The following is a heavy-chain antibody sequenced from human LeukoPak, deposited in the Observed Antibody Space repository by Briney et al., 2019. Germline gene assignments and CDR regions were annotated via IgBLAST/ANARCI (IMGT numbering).Heavy chain of an antibody. CDR2: ITSSSTSI. V-gene: IGHV3-21*01. CDR1: GFTFSTYS. J-gene: IGHJ6*03. Sequence: PGGSLRLSCAASGFTFSTYSMNWVRQAPGKGLEWVSSITSSSTSIYYADSVKGRFTISRDNAKNSLYLQMNSLRAEDTAVYYCARWAYYYYYMDVWGKGTTVTISS. CDR3: ARWAYYYYYMDV.